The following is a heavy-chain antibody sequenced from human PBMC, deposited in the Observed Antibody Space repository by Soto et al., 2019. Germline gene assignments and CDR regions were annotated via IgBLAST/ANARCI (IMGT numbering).Heavy chain of an antibody. D-gene: IGHD1-26*01. CDR2: IIPIFGTA. CDR3: ARDGGSYSAFDI. J-gene: IGHJ3*02. V-gene: IGHV1-69*13. CDR1: GGTFSSYA. Sequence: ASVKVSCKASGGTFSSYAISWVRQAPGQGLEWMGGIIPIFGTANYAQKFQGRVTITADESTSTAYMELSSLRSEDTAVYYCARDGGSYSAFDIWGQGTMVTVS.